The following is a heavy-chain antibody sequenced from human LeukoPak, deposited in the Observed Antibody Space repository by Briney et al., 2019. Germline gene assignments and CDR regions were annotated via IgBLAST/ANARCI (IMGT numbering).Heavy chain of an antibody. D-gene: IGHD3-10*01. V-gene: IGHV3-11*04. CDR1: GITFSDYY. J-gene: IGHJ4*02. Sequence: GGSLRLSCAASGITFSDYYMTWIRQAPGKGLEWVSYISSSGSTIYYADSVKGRFTISRDNSKNTLYLQMNSLRAEDTAVYYCAKDGDDYYGSGSYFDYWGQGTLVTVSS. CDR2: ISSSGSTI. CDR3: AKDGDDYYGSGSYFDY.